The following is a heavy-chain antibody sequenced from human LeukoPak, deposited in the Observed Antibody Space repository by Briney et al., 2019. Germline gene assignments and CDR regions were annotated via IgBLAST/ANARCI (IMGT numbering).Heavy chain of an antibody. V-gene: IGHV4-59*13. D-gene: IGHD5-24*01. CDR3: ARGNGSSGWFVP. CDR1: GGSISSYY. CDR2: MYYSGST. J-gene: IGHJ5*02. Sequence: PSETLSLTCTVSGGSISSYYWSWIRHPPGKGLGWVGYMYYSGSTNNNPSLKSRVTISVDTCKNKISLKLSSAAVADTAVYYCARGNGSSGWFVPWGQGTLVTVSS.